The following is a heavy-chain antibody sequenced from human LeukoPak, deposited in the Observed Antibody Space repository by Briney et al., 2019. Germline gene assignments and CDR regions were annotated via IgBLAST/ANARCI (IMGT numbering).Heavy chain of an antibody. CDR2: IRYDGSNK. Sequence: GGSLRLSCAASGFTFSNYGMHWVRQAPGKGLEWVAFIRYDGSNKYYADSVKGRFTISRDNSKNTLYLQMNSLRAEDTAVYYCAKDPSIAAAGMVDYWGQGTLVTVSS. V-gene: IGHV3-30*02. CDR3: AKDPSIAAAGMVDY. CDR1: GFTFSNYG. J-gene: IGHJ4*02. D-gene: IGHD6-13*01.